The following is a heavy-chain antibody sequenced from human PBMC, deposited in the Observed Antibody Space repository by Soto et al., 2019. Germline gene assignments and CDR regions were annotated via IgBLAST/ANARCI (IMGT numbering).Heavy chain of an antibody. J-gene: IGHJ4*02. CDR3: AKNLEYSSSPGNY. CDR2: ISGSGGST. D-gene: IGHD6-6*01. CDR1: GFTFSSYA. Sequence: EVQLLESGGGLVQPGGSLRLSCAASGFTFSSYAMSWVRQAPGKGLEWVSAISGSGGSTYYADSVKGRSTISRDNSKNTLYLQMNSLRAEDTAVYYCAKNLEYSSSPGNYWGQGTLVTVSS. V-gene: IGHV3-23*01.